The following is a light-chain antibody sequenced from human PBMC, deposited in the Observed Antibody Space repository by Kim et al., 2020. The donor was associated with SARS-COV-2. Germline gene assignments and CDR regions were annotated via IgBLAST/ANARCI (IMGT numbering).Light chain of an antibody. V-gene: IGKV1-16*01. CDR1: ESIRNY. CDR3: QQYYTYPWT. CDR2: GAS. J-gene: IGKJ5*01. Sequence: ASASDRVTNTGLSSESIRNYLAWFQQKPGKAPQPLIHGASTLETGVPSRFSGSGSGTDFTLTISNLQAEDAAVYYCQQYYTYPWTFGQGTRVEIK.